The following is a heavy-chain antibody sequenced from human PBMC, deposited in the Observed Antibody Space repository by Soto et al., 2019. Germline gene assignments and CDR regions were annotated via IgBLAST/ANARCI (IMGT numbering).Heavy chain of an antibody. CDR3: AKDVGQWVETGHS. CDR2: ISAGGCGT. D-gene: IGHD6-19*01. J-gene: IGHJ5*01. Sequence: GGYPRLSCAGSGFTLTRSAVRWVRQAPGKGLEWASGISAGGCGTYYADSVKGRFTISRDVSKNTVYLQMNGLRVEDTAVYYCAKDVGQWVETGHSWGHGNLATVPS. CDR1: GFTLTRSA. V-gene: IGHV3-23*01.